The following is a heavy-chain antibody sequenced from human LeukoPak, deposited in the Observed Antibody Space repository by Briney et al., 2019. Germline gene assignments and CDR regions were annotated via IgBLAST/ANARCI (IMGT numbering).Heavy chain of an antibody. CDR3: ARDSSSYYFDY. D-gene: IGHD6-6*01. CDR2: IYTGGTT. Sequence: GGSLRLSCAASGFSVTSNHMNWVRQAPGKGLEWVSIIYTGGTTHYADSLNDRFTISRDDSINTLYLQMNSLRTEDTAVYYCARDSSSYYFDYWGQGTLVTVSS. V-gene: IGHV3-66*01. J-gene: IGHJ4*02. CDR1: GFSVTSNH.